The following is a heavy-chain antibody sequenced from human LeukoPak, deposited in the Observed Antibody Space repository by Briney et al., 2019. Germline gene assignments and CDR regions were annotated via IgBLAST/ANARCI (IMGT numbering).Heavy chain of an antibody. D-gene: IGHD6-13*01. CDR1: GFSLSTSGVG. CDR3: AHRPIAAAGIGFDY. V-gene: IGHV2-5*01. CDR2: IYWNDDK. J-gene: IGHJ4*02. Sequence: SGPTLVKPTQTLTLTCTFSGFSLSTSGVGVGWIRQPPGKALEWLALIYWNDDKRYSPSLKSRLTITKDTSKNQVVLTMTNMDPVGTATYYCAHRPIAAAGIGFDYWGQGTLVTVSS.